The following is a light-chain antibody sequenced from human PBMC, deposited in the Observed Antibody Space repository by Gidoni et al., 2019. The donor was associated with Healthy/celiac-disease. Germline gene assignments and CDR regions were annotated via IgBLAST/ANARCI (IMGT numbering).Light chain of an antibody. V-gene: IGKV1-33*01. Sequence: GDRVTITCQASQDISNYLNWYQQKPGKAPKLLIYDASNLETGVPSRFSGSGSGTDFTFTISSLQPEDIATYYCQQYDNLPLLTFGGGTKVEIK. CDR1: QDISNY. J-gene: IGKJ4*01. CDR2: DAS. CDR3: QQYDNLPLLT.